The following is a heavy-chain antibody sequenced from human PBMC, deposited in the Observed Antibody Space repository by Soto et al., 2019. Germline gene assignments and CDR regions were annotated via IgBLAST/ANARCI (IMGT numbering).Heavy chain of an antibody. Sequence: GASVKVSCKASGYTFTGYYVHWVRQAPGQGLEWMGWINPDSGGTKYAQKFQGRVTMTRDTSISTTYMDLSLLRDDDTAVYYCARAGVAAPRSGEYAMDVWGQGTTVTVSS. CDR3: ARAGVAAPRSGEYAMDV. CDR2: INPDSGGT. D-gene: IGHD6-13*01. CDR1: GYTFTGYY. V-gene: IGHV1-2*02. J-gene: IGHJ6*02.